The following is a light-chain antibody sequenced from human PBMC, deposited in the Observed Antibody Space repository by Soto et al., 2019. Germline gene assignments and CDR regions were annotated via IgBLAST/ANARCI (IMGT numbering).Light chain of an antibody. V-gene: IGKV3-15*01. CDR1: QSVSSN. CDR3: QQYDNWPLT. J-gene: IGKJ4*01. CDR2: GAS. Sequence: EIVMTQSPATQSVSPGERATLSCRASQSVSSNLAWYQQKSGQTPRLLIYGASTRATDIPARFSGSGSGTEFTLTISSLQSEDFAVYYCQQYDNWPLTFGGGTKVEIK.